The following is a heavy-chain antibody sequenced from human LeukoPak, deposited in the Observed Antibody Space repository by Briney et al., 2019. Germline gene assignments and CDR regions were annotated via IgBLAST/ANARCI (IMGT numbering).Heavy chain of an antibody. V-gene: IGHV5-51*01. J-gene: IGHJ4*02. CDR2: IYPGDSDT. CDR3: ARGSIAAAGLSYFDY. D-gene: IGHD6-13*01. Sequence: GEFRQISCKGSGYSFTSYRIGWVRQMPGKGLEWMGIIYPGDSDTRYSPSFQGQVTISADKSISTAYLQWRSLKASDTAIYYCARGSIAAAGLSYFDYWGQGTMVPVSS. CDR1: GYSFTSYR.